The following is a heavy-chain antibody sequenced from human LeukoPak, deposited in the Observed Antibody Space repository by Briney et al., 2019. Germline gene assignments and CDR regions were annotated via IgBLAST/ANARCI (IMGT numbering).Heavy chain of an antibody. D-gene: IGHD6-19*01. Sequence: SETLSLTCTVSGGSISSIIYYWGSIREPPGKGLEWIGSIYYSGSTYYNPSLKTRVTISVDASKNQFSLKVSSVTPAHTPVYHCARHAVAGFFDYWRQGTLVTVSS. CDR3: ARHAVAGFFDY. J-gene: IGHJ4*02. CDR1: GGSISSIIYY. CDR2: IYYSGST. V-gene: IGHV4-39*01.